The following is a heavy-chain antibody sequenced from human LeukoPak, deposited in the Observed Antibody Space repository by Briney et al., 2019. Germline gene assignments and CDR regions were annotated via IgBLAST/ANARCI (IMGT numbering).Heavy chain of an antibody. CDR3: AREPFWSGYYSNLHFDY. Sequence: PGGSLRLSCAASGFTFSSYSMNWVRQAPGKGLEWVSSISSSSSYIYYADSVKGRFTISRDNAKNSLYLQMNSLRAEDTAVYYCAREPFWSGYYSNLHFDYWGQGTLVTVSS. V-gene: IGHV3-21*01. CDR1: GFTFSSYS. J-gene: IGHJ4*02. CDR2: ISSSSSYI. D-gene: IGHD3-3*01.